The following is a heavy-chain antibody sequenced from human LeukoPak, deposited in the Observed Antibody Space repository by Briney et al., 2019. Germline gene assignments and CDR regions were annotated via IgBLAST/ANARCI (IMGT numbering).Heavy chain of an antibody. CDR2: IKQDGSEK. J-gene: IGHJ3*02. Sequence: GGSLRLSCAASGFTFSSYWMSWVRQAPGKGLEWVANIKQDGSEKYYVDSVKGRFTISRGNAKNSLYLQMNSLRAEDTAVYYCARFYGDYAYDAFDIWGQGTMVTVSS. CDR3: ARFYGDYAYDAFDI. D-gene: IGHD4-17*01. V-gene: IGHV3-7*01. CDR1: GFTFSSYW.